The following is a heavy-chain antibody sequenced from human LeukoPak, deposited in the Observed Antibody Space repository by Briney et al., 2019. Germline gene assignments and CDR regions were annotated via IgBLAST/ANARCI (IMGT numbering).Heavy chain of an antibody. D-gene: IGHD3-22*01. Sequence: PGGSLRLSCTASGFTFRSYAMSWVRQAPGKGLECLSSIIYDGGHTYYAASMKGRFTIYRDNSPNTLYLQMNSLRAEDTALYYCAKDGLSYDGSTHVYYFHYLGQGTRVTVSS. J-gene: IGHJ4*02. CDR1: GFTFRSYA. V-gene: IGHV3-23*01. CDR3: AKDGLSYDGSTHVYYFHY. CDR2: IIYDGGHT.